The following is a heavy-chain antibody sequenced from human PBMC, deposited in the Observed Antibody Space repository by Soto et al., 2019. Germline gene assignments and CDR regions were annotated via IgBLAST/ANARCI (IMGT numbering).Heavy chain of an antibody. CDR1: GFTFSHYG. CDR3: VREESDHEGNWFDP. Sequence: QVQLVESGGGVVQPGRSLKLSCAASGFTFSHYGMHWVHQAPGKGLEWVAVIFYDGSRKEYAASLKGRFTISRDNSKNTLYLQMNSLRAEDTAVYYCVREESDHEGNWFDPWGQGTLVTVSS. CDR2: IFYDGSRK. V-gene: IGHV3-33*01. J-gene: IGHJ5*02. D-gene: IGHD2-21*02.